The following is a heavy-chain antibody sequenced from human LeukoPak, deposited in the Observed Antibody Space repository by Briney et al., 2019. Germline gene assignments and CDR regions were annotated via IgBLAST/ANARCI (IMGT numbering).Heavy chain of an antibody. J-gene: IGHJ6*03. Sequence: ASVKVSCKASGYTFTSYGIIWVRQAPGQGLEWMGWISAYNGNTNYAQKLQGRVTMTTDTSTSTAYMELRSLRSDDTAVYYCARTRPTYYDFLSGYLQNYYYYYMDVWGKGTTVPVSS. D-gene: IGHD3-3*01. CDR1: GYTFTSYG. CDR3: ARTRPTYYDFLSGYLQNYYYYYMDV. V-gene: IGHV1-18*01. CDR2: ISAYNGNT.